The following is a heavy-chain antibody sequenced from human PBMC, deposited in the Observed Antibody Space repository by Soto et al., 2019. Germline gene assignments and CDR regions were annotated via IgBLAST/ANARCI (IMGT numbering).Heavy chain of an antibody. CDR2: ISYDGSST. D-gene: IGHD6-19*01. J-gene: IGHJ6*02. CDR3: ARDLGWVGMDV. V-gene: IGHV3-30*04. Sequence: GGSLRLSCAASGFTFSSYAMHWVRQAPGKGLEWVAVISYDGSSTSYADSVKGRFTISRDNAKNTLYLQMNSLRAEDTAVYYCARDLGWVGMDVWGQGTTVTVSS. CDR1: GFTFSSYA.